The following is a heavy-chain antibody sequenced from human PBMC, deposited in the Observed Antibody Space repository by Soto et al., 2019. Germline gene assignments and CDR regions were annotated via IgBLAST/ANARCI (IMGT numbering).Heavy chain of an antibody. CDR1: VYSMSSGYY. V-gene: IGHV4-38-2*02. Sequence: LXLTCAVSVYSMSSGYYWGWIRQPPGKGLEWIGSIYHSGSTYYNPSLKSRVTISVDTSKNQFSLKLSSVTAADTAVYYCARDDGANADNGNWFDPWGQGTLVTVSS. CDR3: ARDDGANADNGNWFDP. D-gene: IGHD2-8*01. J-gene: IGHJ5*02. CDR2: IYHSGST.